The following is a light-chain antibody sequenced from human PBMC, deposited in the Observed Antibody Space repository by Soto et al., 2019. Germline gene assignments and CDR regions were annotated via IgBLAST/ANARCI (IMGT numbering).Light chain of an antibody. J-gene: IGKJ1*01. V-gene: IGKV3-11*01. CDR2: DAS. Sequence: EIVLTQSPATLSLSPGERATLSCRASQSVSTFLAWYQHKPGQAPSLLIYDASNRATGIPDRFRGSGSGTDFTLTISSLEPEDFALYYCQQGTDWPPGTFGQGTKVDIK. CDR3: QQGTDWPPGT. CDR1: QSVSTF.